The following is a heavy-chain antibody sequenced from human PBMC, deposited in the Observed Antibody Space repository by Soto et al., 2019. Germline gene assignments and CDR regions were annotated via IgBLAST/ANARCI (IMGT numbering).Heavy chain of an antibody. J-gene: IGHJ4*01. V-gene: IGHV1-69*13. CDR1: GGTFSSYA. D-gene: IGHD1-26*01. Sequence: SVKVSCKASGGTFSSYAISWVRQAPGQGLEWMGGIIPIFGTANYAQKFQGRVTITAAESTSTAYMELSSLRSEDTAVYYCAGGTMGATKPYDYWGQGTLVTVSS. CDR2: IIPIFGTA. CDR3: AGGTMGATKPYDY.